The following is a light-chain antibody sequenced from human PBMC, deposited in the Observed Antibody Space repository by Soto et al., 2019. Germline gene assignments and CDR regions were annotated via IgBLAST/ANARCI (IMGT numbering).Light chain of an antibody. CDR3: QQRSNWPLT. J-gene: IGKJ4*01. CDR1: QTVSSF. Sequence: VLTQSPATLSLSPGERATLSCRASQTVSSFLAWYQQKPGQAPRLLIHDSSDRATGIPARFSGSGSGTDFTLTISSIEPEAVAVYYCQQRSNWPLTFGGGTKVDIK. V-gene: IGKV3-11*01. CDR2: DSS.